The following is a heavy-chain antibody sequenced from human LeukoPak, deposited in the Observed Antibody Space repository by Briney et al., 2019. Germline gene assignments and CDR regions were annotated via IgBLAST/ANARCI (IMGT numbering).Heavy chain of an antibody. Sequence: PGGSLRLSCAASGFTFSSYAMHWVRQAPGKGLEWVAVISYDGSNKYYADSVKGRFTISRDNSKNTLYLQTNSLRAEDTAVYYCAREAVIAVAAELDYWGQGTLVTVSS. CDR3: AREAVIAVAAELDY. V-gene: IGHV3-30-3*01. J-gene: IGHJ4*02. CDR2: ISYDGSNK. CDR1: GFTFSSYA. D-gene: IGHD6-19*01.